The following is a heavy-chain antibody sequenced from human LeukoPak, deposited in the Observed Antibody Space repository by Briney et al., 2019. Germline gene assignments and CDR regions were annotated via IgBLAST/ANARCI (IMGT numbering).Heavy chain of an antibody. J-gene: IGHJ4*02. CDR2: ISYGGSNK. CDR1: GFTFSSYG. V-gene: IGHV3-30*18. CDR3: AKTNLECSGGSCYSSFDY. D-gene: IGHD2-15*01. Sequence: GGSLRLSCAASGFTFSSYGMHWVRQAPGKGLEWVAVISYGGSNKYYADSVKGRFTISRDNSKNTLYLQMNSLRAEDTAVYYCAKTNLECSGGSCYSSFDYWGQGTLVTVSS.